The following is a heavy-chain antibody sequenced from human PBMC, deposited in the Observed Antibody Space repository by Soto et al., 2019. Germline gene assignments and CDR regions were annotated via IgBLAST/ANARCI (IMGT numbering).Heavy chain of an antibody. J-gene: IGHJ4*02. V-gene: IGHV3-11*01. CDR2: ISSSGSTI. D-gene: IGHD4-17*01. CDR3: ARDPPATVTTFDY. CDR1: GFTFSDYY. Sequence: GGSLRLSCAASGFTFSDYYMSWIRQAPGKGLEWVSYISSSGSTIYYADSVKGRFTISRDNAKNSLYLQMNSLRAEDTAVYYCARDPPATVTTFDYWGQGTLVTVSS.